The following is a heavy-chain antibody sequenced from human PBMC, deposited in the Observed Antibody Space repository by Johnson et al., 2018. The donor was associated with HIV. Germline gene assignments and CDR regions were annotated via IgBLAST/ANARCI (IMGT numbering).Heavy chain of an antibody. CDR1: GFTFDDYG. D-gene: IGHD5-24*01. CDR3: AKVVSRDGYNWGAFDI. V-gene: IGHV3-20*04. CDR2: INWNGGST. Sequence: VQLVESGGGVVRPGGSLRLSCAASGFTFDDYGMSWVRQVPGKGLEWVSGINWNGGSTGYADSVKGRFTISRDNAKNSLYLQMNSLRAEDTALYYCAKVVSRDGYNWGAFDIWGQWTMVTVSS. J-gene: IGHJ3*02.